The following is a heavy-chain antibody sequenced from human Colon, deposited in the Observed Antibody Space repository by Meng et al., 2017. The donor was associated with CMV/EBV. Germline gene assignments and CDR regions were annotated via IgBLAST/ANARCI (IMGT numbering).Heavy chain of an antibody. CDR2: IYPDDCDT. D-gene: IGHD1-1*01. CDR3: ASVSLTRTTGMPWAGGLDV. CDR1: GSVFTNRW. V-gene: IGHV5-51*01. Sequence: GESLKISCKTSGSVFTNRWIAWVRQRPGKGLEWMGMIYPDDCDTRYSPYFQGQVTISADKSISTAYLQWSSLKAADTAVYYCASVSLTRTTGMPWAGGLDVWGQGATVTVSS. J-gene: IGHJ6*02.